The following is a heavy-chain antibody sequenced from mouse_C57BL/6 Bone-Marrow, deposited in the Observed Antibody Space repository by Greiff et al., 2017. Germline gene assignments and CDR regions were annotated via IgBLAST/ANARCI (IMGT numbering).Heavy chain of an antibody. Sequence: QVQLKQSGAELARPGASVKMSCKASGYTFTSYTMHWVKQRPGQGLEWIGYINPSSGYTKYNQKFKDKATLTADKSSSTAYMQLSSLTSEDSAVYYCAPLYYGFAYWGQGTLVTVSA. CDR1: GYTFTSYT. J-gene: IGHJ3*01. V-gene: IGHV1-4*01. D-gene: IGHD2-1*01. CDR3: APLYYGFAY. CDR2: INPSSGYT.